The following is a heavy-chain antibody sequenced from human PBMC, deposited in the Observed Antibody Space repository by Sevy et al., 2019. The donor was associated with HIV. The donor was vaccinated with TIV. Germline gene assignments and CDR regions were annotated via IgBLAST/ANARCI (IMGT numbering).Heavy chain of an antibody. J-gene: IGHJ3*02. D-gene: IGHD2-21*02. V-gene: IGHV1-69*06. CDR1: GGTFSSYA. CDR2: IIPIFGTA. Sequence: ASVKVSCKASGGTFSSYAISWVRQAPGQGLEWMGGIIPIFGTANYAQKFQGRVTITADKSTSTAYMELSSLRSEDTDVYYCARDEGDRKTDDAFDIWGQGTMVTVSS. CDR3: ARDEGDRKTDDAFDI.